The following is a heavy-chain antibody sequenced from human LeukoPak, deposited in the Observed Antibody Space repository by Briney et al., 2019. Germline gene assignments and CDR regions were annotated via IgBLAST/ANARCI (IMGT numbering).Heavy chain of an antibody. CDR3: AKDLNIAVADPFWDY. V-gene: IGHV3-30*04. D-gene: IGHD6-19*01. CDR1: GFTFHNFA. CDR2: ISNDERNK. Sequence: GGSLRLSCVASGFTFHNFAMHWVRQAPGKGLEWVAVISNDERNKYYTDSVKGRFTISRDNSKNTLYLQMNSLRAEDTAVYYCAKDLNIAVADPFWDYWGQGTLVTVSS. J-gene: IGHJ4*02.